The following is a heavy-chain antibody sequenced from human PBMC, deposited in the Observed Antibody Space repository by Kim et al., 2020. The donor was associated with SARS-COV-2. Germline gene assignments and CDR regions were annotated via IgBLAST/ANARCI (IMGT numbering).Heavy chain of an antibody. CDR3: ARGRNNFSGSGRRPFDD. Sequence: SETLSLTCTVSDGSVSSGRYFWSWIRQPPGKGLEWIGYMYYTGNTDYNPSLKSGVTISAGTSKNQVSLKLTSVTPADTAVYYCARGRNNFSGSGRRPFDDWGQGTLVSVTS. CDR2: MYYTGNT. V-gene: IGHV4-61*01. CDR1: DGSVSSGRYF. D-gene: IGHD3-10*01. J-gene: IGHJ4*02.